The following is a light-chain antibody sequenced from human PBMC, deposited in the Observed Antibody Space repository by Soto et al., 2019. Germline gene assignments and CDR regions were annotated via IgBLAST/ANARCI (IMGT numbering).Light chain of an antibody. CDR2: DVS. Sequence: QSALTQPASVSGSPGQSIIISCTGTNSDVGAYNFVSWYQQHPGKAPKLIINDVSNRPSGVSNRFSGSKSGNTASLTISGLQAEDEADYYCSSYIGSSSGVFGGGTKLTVL. CDR3: SSYIGSSSGV. CDR1: NSDVGAYNF. V-gene: IGLV2-14*03. J-gene: IGLJ3*02.